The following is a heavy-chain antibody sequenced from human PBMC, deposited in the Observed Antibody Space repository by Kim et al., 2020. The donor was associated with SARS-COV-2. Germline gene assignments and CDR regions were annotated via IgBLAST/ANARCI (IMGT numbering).Heavy chain of an antibody. CDR2: ST. D-gene: IGHD6-6*01. Sequence: STYYHPSLQSRVTISVDTSKHQFSLKLSSVTAADTAVYYCARLVAARLDYWGQGTLVTVSS. CDR3: ARLVAARLDY. V-gene: IGHV4-39*01. J-gene: IGHJ4*02.